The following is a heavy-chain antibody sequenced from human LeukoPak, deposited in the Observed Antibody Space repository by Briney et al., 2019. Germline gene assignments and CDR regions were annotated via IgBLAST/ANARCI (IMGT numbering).Heavy chain of an antibody. J-gene: IGHJ6*02. CDR3: AKDYYDFWSGKYASYGMDV. CDR1: GFTFSSDA. V-gene: IGHV3-23*01. Sequence: QAGGSLRLSCAASGFTFSSDAMSWVRQAPGKGLEWVSAICGSGGSTYYADSVKGRFTISRDNSKNTLYLQMNSLRAEDTAVYYCAKDYYDFWSGKYASYGMDVWGQGTTVTVSS. D-gene: IGHD3-3*01. CDR2: ICGSGGST.